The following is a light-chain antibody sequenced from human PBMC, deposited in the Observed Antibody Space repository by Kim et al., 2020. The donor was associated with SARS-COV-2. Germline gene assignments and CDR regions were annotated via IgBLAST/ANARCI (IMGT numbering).Light chain of an antibody. CDR3: QSYDNSLSGVV. V-gene: IGLV1-40*01. J-gene: IGLJ2*01. CDR2: GNS. Sequence: QCVTVSCTGSTSNIGAGYDVHWYQRLPGPAPKLLIYGNSNRPSGVPDRFSGSKSGTSASLAITGLQAEDEADYYCQSYDNSLSGVVFGGGTQLTVL. CDR1: TSNIGAGYD.